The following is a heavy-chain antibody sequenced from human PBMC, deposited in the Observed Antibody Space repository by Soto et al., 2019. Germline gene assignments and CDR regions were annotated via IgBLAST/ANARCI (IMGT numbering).Heavy chain of an antibody. J-gene: IGHJ3*02. CDR1: GGSFNNYV. CDR3: ARYWNAGTLYGAFDI. CDR2: IIPNYEAA. V-gene: IGHV1-69*06. D-gene: IGHD4-17*01. Sequence: QVQLVQSGAEVRKPGSSVKVSCEASGGSFNNYVISWLRQAPGQGLEWMGGIIPNYEAANYAQKFRGRLTMTSDKATNTAHMELNSLRPEATATYYCARYWNAGTLYGAFDICGQGPTVIVS.